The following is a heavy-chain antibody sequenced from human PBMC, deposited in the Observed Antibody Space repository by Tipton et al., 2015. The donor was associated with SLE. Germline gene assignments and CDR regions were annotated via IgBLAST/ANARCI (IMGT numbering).Heavy chain of an antibody. CDR1: GASVTSGFSY. CDR2: IYPSGST. CDR3: ARCSGAFPHYYYYMDV. V-gene: IGHV4-61*09. J-gene: IGHJ6*03. Sequence: TLSLTCTVSGASVTSGFSYCTWIRQPAGKGLEWIGQIYPSGSTDYNPSLRGRVTISLDSSKNHFSLDLRSVTAADTAVYYCARCSGAFPHYYYYMDVWGKGTTVTVSS.